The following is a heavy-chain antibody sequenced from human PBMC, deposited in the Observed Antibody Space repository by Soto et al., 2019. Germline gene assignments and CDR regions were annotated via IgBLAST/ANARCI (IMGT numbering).Heavy chain of an antibody. Sequence: EVQLVESGGGSARPGESLRLSCSASGFSFKNAWMSWFRQAPGKGLEWVGLIKSKNDGETTSYSAPVKGRFAMSSDASKNTLYLQMHSLKIEDSGMYYGVADVPWQGIGEFDVWGQGAPVNFS. CDR3: VADVPWQGIGEFDV. V-gene: IGHV3-15*06. CDR1: GFSFKNAW. J-gene: IGHJ4*02. CDR2: IKSKNDGETT. D-gene: IGHD3-9*01.